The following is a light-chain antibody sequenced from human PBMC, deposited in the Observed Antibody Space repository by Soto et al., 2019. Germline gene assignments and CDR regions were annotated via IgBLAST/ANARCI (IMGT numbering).Light chain of an antibody. V-gene: IGKV3-20*01. Sequence: EIVLTQSPGTLSLSPGERATLSCRASQSVSGSYLAWYQHKPGQAPRLLIYGASSRATGIPDRFSGSGSGTDFTFISSRLEPEDFGMYYCHQYSSFPHTFGQGTELETK. CDR2: GAS. CDR1: QSVSGSY. CDR3: HQYSSFPHT. J-gene: IGKJ2*01.